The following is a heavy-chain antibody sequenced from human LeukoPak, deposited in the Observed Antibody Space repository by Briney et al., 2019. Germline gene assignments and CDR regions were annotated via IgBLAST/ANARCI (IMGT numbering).Heavy chain of an antibody. CDR2: IYPGDSDT. CDR1: GYSFTSYW. J-gene: IGHJ4*02. V-gene: IGHV5-51*01. CDR3: ARIFYRKPDPSSGSFFDY. D-gene: IGHD3-22*01. Sequence: GESLKISCKGSGYSFTSYWIGWGRQMPGKGLEWMGIIYPGDSDTRYSPSFQGQVTISADKSISTAYLQWSSLKASDTAMYYCARIFYRKPDPSSGSFFDYWGQGTLVTVSS.